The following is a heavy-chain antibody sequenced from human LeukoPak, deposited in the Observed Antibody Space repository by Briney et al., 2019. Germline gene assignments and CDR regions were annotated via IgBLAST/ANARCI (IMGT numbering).Heavy chain of an antibody. V-gene: IGHV7-4-1*02. CDR3: ARGYYDFWSGYYRPYYYYGMDV. Sequence: ASVKVSCKASGYTFTSYAMNWVRQAPGQGLEWMGWINTNTGNPTYAQGFTGRFVFSLDTSVSTAYLQISSLKAEDTAVYYCARGYYDFWSGYYRPYYYYGMDVWGQGTTVTVSS. CDR1: GYTFTSYA. CDR2: INTNTGNP. J-gene: IGHJ6*02. D-gene: IGHD3-3*01.